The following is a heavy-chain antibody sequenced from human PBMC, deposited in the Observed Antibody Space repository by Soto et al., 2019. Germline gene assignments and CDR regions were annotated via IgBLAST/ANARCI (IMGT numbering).Heavy chain of an antibody. V-gene: IGHV3-48*02. CDR1: GLTFSSYS. CDR3: ARIGNGHGYGVDY. Sequence: EVQLVESGGGLVQPGGSLRLSCAASGLTFSSYSINWVRQAPGKGLEWVSYISSSSNTIYYADSVKGRFTISRDNAKNSLYLQMNSLRDEDTAVYYCARIGNGHGYGVDYWGQGTLVTVSS. J-gene: IGHJ4*02. D-gene: IGHD5-18*01. CDR2: ISSSSNTI.